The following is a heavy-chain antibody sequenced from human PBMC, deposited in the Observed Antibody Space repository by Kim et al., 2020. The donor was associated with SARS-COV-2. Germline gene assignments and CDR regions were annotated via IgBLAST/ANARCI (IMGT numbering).Heavy chain of an antibody. CDR2: ISTVGTTE. Sequence: GGSLRLSCAASGFAFSSHAMHWVRQAPGKGLEWVAIISTVGTTEYPGSVKGRFAVSRDNSKNALYLQMNSLRPEDTAVYYCAREWADYDSSGYDYWGQGTLVIVSS. CDR3: AREWADYDSSGYDY. V-gene: IGHV3-30*09. D-gene: IGHD3-22*01. CDR1: GFAFSSHA. J-gene: IGHJ4*02.